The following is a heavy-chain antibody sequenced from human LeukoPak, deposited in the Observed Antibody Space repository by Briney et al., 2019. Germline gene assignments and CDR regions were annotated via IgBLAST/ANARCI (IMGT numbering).Heavy chain of an antibody. Sequence: PGGSLRLSCAASGFTFSTYAMSWVRQAPGKGLEWVSTIGGGGGGTYYADSVKGRFTISRDTSKNTLFLQMNSLRAEDTAVYYCAKGYSGNIYYFDYWGQGTLVTVSS. D-gene: IGHD1-26*01. CDR3: AKGYSGNIYYFDY. V-gene: IGHV3-23*01. CDR2: IGGGGGGT. CDR1: GFTFSTYA. J-gene: IGHJ4*02.